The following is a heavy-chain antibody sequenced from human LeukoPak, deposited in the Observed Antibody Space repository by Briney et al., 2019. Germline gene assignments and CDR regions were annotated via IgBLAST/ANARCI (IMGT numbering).Heavy chain of an antibody. CDR2: INHSGST. CDR3: AGGYPREYSSSHGDDFDY. D-gene: IGHD6-6*01. J-gene: IGHJ4*02. CDR1: GGSFSGYY. V-gene: IGHV4-34*01. Sequence: SSETLSLTCAVYGGSFSGYYWSWIRQPPGKGLEWIGEINHSGSTNYNPSLKSRVTISVDTSKNQFSPKLSSVTAADTAVYYCAGGYPREYSSSHGDDFDYWGQGTLVTVSS.